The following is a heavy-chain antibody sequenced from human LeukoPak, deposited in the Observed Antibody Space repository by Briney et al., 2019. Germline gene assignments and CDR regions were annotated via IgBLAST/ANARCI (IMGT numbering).Heavy chain of an antibody. Sequence: ASVKVSCKASGYTFTSYYMHWVRQASGQGLEWMGIINPSGGSTSYAQKFQGRVTMTRDTSTSTVYMDLSSLRSEDTAVYYCARGDIVVVVGAQVVPWFDPWGQGTLVTVSS. CDR3: ARGDIVVVVGAQVVPWFDP. D-gene: IGHD2-15*01. J-gene: IGHJ5*02. V-gene: IGHV1-46*01. CDR1: GYTFTSYY. CDR2: INPSGGST.